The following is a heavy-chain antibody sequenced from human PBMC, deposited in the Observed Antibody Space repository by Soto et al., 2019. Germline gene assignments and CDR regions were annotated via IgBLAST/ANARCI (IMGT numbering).Heavy chain of an antibody. Sequence: QITLKESGPTLVKPTQTLTLTCTFSGFSLSTSGVGVGWIRQPPGKALEWLALIYWDDDKRYSPSLKSRLTITKDTSTNHVVPTLTNMDPVDTATYYCAHIPLMMTTVTNQIWAHGTLVTVSS. CDR3: AHIPLMMTTVTNQI. CDR1: GFSLSTSGVG. J-gene: IGHJ4*01. D-gene: IGHD4-17*01. V-gene: IGHV2-5*02. CDR2: IYWDDDK.